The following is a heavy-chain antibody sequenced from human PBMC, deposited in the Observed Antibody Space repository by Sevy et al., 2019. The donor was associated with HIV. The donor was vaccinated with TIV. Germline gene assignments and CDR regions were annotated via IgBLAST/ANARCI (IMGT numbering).Heavy chain of an antibody. CDR1: GGSVSSGSYY. CDR2: IYYSGST. V-gene: IGHV4-61*01. D-gene: IGHD5-18*01. Sequence: SETLSLTCTVSGGSVSSGSYYWSWIRQPPGKGLEWIGYIYYSGSTNYNPSIKSRVTISVDTSKNQFSLKLSSVTAADTAVYYCASVDTAMATTDYWGQGTLVTVSS. CDR3: ASVDTAMATTDY. J-gene: IGHJ4*02.